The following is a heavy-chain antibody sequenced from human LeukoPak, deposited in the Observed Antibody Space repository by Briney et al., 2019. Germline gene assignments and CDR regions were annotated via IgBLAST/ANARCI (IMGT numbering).Heavy chain of an antibody. CDR2: ISSSANTL. D-gene: IGHD1-20*01. V-gene: IGHV3-48*04. J-gene: IGHJ4*02. Sequence: GGSLRLSCAASGFILSSYGMNWVRQAPGKGLEWVSYISSSANTLYYADSVKGRFTISRDNAKNSLYLQMNSLRAEDTAVYYCARDFNPSNWTFWDSWGQGTLVTVSS. CDR1: GFILSSYG. CDR3: ARDFNPSNWTFWDS.